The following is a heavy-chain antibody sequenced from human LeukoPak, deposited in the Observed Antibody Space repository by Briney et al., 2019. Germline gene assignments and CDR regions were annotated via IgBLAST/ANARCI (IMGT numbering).Heavy chain of an antibody. J-gene: IGHJ5*02. D-gene: IGHD6-13*01. Sequence: SETLSLTCGVSGGSIDSTNYWSWVRQPPGKGLEWTGSIYYTGTTYYNPSLKSRVTISVDTSKNQFSLKLNSVTAADTAVYYCAQSLGSSNWIGNWFDPWGQGTLVTVSS. CDR2: IYYTGTT. V-gene: IGHV4-39*01. CDR1: GGSIDSTNY. CDR3: AQSLGSSNWIGNWFDP.